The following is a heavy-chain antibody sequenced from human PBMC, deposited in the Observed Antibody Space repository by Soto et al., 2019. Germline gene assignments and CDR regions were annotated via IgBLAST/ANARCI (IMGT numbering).Heavy chain of an antibody. CDR3: ARKRSSSGLDH. Sequence: VKVACKASGYGMTRDGISWVRQAPGQGLEWMGWISAYNGNTNYAQKLQGRVTMTTDTSTSTAYMEVRGLRCDGTAVYYCARKRSSSGLDHWGQ. CDR2: ISAYNGNT. V-gene: IGHV1-18*04. J-gene: IGHJ4*02. CDR1: GYGMTRDG. D-gene: IGHD6-19*01.